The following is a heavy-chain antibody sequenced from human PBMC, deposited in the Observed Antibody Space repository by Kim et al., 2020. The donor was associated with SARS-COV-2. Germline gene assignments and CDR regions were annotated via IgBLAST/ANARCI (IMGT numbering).Heavy chain of an antibody. CDR1: GFTFSSYA. D-gene: IGHD3-3*01. Sequence: GGSLRLSCAASGFTFSSYAMHWVRQAPGKGLEYVSAISSNGGSTYYANSVKGRFTISRDNSKNTLYLQMGSLRAEDMAVYYCARDSAITIFGVVIINYYYGMDVWGQGTTVTLSS. CDR2: ISSNGGST. CDR3: ARDSAITIFGVVIINYYYGMDV. J-gene: IGHJ6*02. V-gene: IGHV3-64*01.